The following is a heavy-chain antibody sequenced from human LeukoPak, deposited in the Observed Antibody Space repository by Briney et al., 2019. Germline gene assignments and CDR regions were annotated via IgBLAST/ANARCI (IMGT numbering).Heavy chain of an antibody. CDR3: TRVGYIDEGIDY. D-gene: IGHD5-24*01. V-gene: IGHV3-7*04. Sequence: GGSLRLSCVASGFPFSSYWMTWVRQAPGKGLECVANIKQDGSKKSYVDSVKGRFTISRDNAKNSLYLQMNSLRAEDTAIYYCTRVGYIDEGIDYWGQGTLVTVSS. CDR2: IKQDGSKK. J-gene: IGHJ4*02. CDR1: GFPFSSYW.